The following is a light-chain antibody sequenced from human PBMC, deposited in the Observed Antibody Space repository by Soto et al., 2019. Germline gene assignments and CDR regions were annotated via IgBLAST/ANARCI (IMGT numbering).Light chain of an antibody. CDR1: QSVSSSY. V-gene: IGKV3-20*01. Sequence: VLTQTPGNMSMGPWEAAPIVSRASQSVSSSYVAWYQQKPGQAPRLLIYGASSRATGSPDRFSGSGSGKDFTLTISRLEPEDFSVYYCQQYGTSPATVGQRAKGDI. J-gene: IGKJ1*01. CDR3: QQYGTSPAT. CDR2: GAS.